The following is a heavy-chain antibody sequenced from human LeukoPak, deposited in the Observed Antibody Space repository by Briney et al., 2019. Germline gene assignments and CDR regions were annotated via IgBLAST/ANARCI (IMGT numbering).Heavy chain of an antibody. D-gene: IGHD6-13*01. V-gene: IGHV3-7*01. CDR3: ARGLRQLVPYYMDV. J-gene: IGHJ6*03. CDR2: IKEDAGEI. Sequence: PGGSLRLSCAASGFSFSDYYMSWIRQAPGKGLEWVANIKEDAGEIYYVDSVKGRFTISRDNAKNSLYLQMNSLRAEDTAVYYCARGLRQLVPYYMDVWGKGTTVTVSS. CDR1: GFSFSDYY.